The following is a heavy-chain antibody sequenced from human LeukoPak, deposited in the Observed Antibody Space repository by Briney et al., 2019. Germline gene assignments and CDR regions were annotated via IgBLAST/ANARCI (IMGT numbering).Heavy chain of an antibody. V-gene: IGHV4-34*01. D-gene: IGHD1-26*01. Sequence: SETLSLTCAVYGGSFSGYYWSWIRQPPGKGLEWIGEINHSGSTNYNPSLKSRVTISVDKSKNQFSLKLSSVTAADTAVYYCARVNSGSYRTIDYWGQGTLVTVSS. CDR1: GGSFSGYY. CDR2: INHSGST. J-gene: IGHJ4*02. CDR3: ARVNSGSYRTIDY.